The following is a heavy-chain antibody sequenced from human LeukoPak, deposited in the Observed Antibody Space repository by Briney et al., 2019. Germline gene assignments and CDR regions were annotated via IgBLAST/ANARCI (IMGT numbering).Heavy chain of an antibody. CDR1: GYSFTSYS. J-gene: IGHJ5*02. Sequence: GESLKISCKGSGYSFTSYSIGWVRQMPGKGLEWMGIIYPGDSDTRYSPSFQGQVTISADKSISTAYLQWSSLKASDTPMYYCARFVAAAGTQPSPFDPWGQGTLVTVSS. CDR3: ARFVAAAGTQPSPFDP. CDR2: IYPGDSDT. V-gene: IGHV5-51*01. D-gene: IGHD6-13*01.